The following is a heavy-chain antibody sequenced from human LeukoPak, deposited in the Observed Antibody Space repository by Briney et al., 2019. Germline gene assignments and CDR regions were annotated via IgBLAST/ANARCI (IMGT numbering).Heavy chain of an antibody. V-gene: IGHV4-59*01. D-gene: IGHD5-18*01. Sequence: SETLSLTCTVAGGSFKHYFWSWIRQPPGKGLEFIGYVYYTGTTDYSPSLRSRLTISADTAKNQFSLNLRSVTAADTAVYYCASHRRSHGAEYWGQGTLVTVSS. CDR3: ASHRRSHGAEY. CDR1: GGSFKHYF. J-gene: IGHJ4*02. CDR2: VYYTGTT.